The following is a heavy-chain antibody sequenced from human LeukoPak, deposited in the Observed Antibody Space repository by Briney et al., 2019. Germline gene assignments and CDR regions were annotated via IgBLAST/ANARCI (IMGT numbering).Heavy chain of an antibody. CDR2: IYPGDSDT. V-gene: IGHV5-51*01. CDR1: GYSFTSYW. J-gene: IGHJ3*02. D-gene: IGHD3-22*01. Sequence: GESLKISCKGSGYSFTSYWIGWVRQMPGKGLEWMGIIYPGDSDTRYSPSFQGQVTISADKSISTAYLQWSSLKASDTAMYYCARRITMIVVASEVDAFDIWGQGTMVTVSS. CDR3: ARRITMIVVASEVDAFDI.